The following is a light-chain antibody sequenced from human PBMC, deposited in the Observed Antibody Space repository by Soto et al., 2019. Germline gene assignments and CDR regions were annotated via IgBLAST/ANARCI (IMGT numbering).Light chain of an antibody. CDR2: GAS. Sequence: EIVLTQSPVTLSLSPGERATLSCKASQSFGSTSLAWYQQKPGQSPRLLIYGASSRATGIPDRFSGSGSGTDFTLTISRLEPEDFAVYYCQQYGSSPSGTFGQGTKVDIK. CDR3: QQYGSSPSGT. CDR1: QSFGSTS. J-gene: IGKJ1*01. V-gene: IGKV3-20*01.